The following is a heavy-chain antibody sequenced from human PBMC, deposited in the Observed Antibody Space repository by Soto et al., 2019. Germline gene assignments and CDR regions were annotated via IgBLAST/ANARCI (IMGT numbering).Heavy chain of an antibody. CDR1: GFTFSSYG. CDR3: AKERSIAAAGLPGY. CDR2: ISYDGSNK. D-gene: IGHD6-13*01. V-gene: IGHV3-30*18. Sequence: QVQLVESGGGVVQPGRSLRLSCAASGFTFSSYGMHWVRQAPGKGLEWVAVISYDGSNKYYADSVKGRFTISRDNSKNTLYLQMNSLRAEDTAVYYWAKERSIAAAGLPGYWGQGTLVTVSS. J-gene: IGHJ4*02.